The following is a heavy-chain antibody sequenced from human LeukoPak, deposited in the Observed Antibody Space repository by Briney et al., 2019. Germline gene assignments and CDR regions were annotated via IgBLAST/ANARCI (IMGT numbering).Heavy chain of an antibody. Sequence: PGGSLRLSCAASGFTFSSYAVSWVRQAPGKGLEWVSAISGSGGSTYYADSVKGRFTISRDNSKNTLYLQMNSLRAEDTAVYYCAKDLVVVNDAFDIWGQGTMVTVSS. CDR3: AKDLVVVNDAFDI. D-gene: IGHD3-22*01. CDR1: GFTFSSYA. CDR2: ISGSGGST. V-gene: IGHV3-23*01. J-gene: IGHJ3*02.